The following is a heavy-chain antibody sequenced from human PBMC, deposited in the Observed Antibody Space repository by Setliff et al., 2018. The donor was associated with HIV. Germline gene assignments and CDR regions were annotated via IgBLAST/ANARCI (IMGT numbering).Heavy chain of an antibody. CDR3: ARDQHPQGGFPDY. CDR1: GFTFSSYG. V-gene: IGHV3-33*01. CDR2: IWYDGSNK. J-gene: IGHJ4*02. Sequence: GSLRLSCAASGFTFSSYGMHWVRQAPGKGLEWVAVIWYDGSNKYYADSVKGRFTISRDDSKNTLYLQMNSLRADDTAVYYCARDQHPQGGFPDYWGQGTLVTVSS. D-gene: IGHD5-12*01.